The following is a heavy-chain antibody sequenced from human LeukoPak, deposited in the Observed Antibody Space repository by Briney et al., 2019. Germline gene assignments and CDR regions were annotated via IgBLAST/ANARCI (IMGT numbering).Heavy chain of an antibody. Sequence: SETLSLTCTVSGGSISSYYWSWIRQPPGKGLEWIGYIYYSGSTNYNPSLKGRVTISVDTSKNQFSLKLSSVTAADTAVYYCARGIGYDFWSGYYFSYYYYMDVWGKGTTVTVSS. CDR1: GGSISSYY. D-gene: IGHD3-3*01. J-gene: IGHJ6*03. CDR3: ARGIGYDFWSGYYFSYYYYMDV. V-gene: IGHV4-59*01. CDR2: IYYSGST.